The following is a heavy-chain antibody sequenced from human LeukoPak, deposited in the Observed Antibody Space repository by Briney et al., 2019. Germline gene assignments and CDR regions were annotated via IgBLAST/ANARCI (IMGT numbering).Heavy chain of an antibody. CDR1: GDSISSYY. J-gene: IGHJ4*02. D-gene: IGHD3-22*01. CDR3: ALLGSSALDY. Sequence: PSETLSLTCTVSGDSISSYYLNWIRQPAGKGLEWLGRIYTSGTTYYNPSLKSRLTMSVDTSKNQFSLKLRSVTAADTALYFCALLGSSALDYWGQGVLVTVSS. V-gene: IGHV4-4*07. CDR2: IYTSGTT.